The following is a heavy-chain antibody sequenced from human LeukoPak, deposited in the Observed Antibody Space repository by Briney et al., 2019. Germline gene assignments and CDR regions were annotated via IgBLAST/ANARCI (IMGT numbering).Heavy chain of an antibody. J-gene: IGHJ1*01. Sequence: PSETLSLTCSVSGDSMNSHYWSWIRLTPGKGLEWLGQIYYSGTTNYNPSLKSRVTLSVDTSKNQFSLKLTSVTAADTAVYYCARYGSGSYSDDHFQHWGQGTLVTVSS. V-gene: IGHV4-59*08. D-gene: IGHD3-10*01. CDR1: GDSMNSHY. CDR3: ARYGSGSYSDDHFQH. CDR2: IYYSGTT.